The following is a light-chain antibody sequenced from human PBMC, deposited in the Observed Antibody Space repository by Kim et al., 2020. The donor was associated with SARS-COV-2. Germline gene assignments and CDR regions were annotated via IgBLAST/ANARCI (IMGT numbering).Light chain of an antibody. CDR1: QSIANY. J-gene: IGKJ2*01. CDR3: QQTYSSPYT. CDR2: TTA. Sequence: DIQMTQSPSSLSASAGDTVTITCRASQSIANYLHWYQQKPGKAPILLIYTTANLQSGVPSRFSGSGFGTDFTLTISSLQPEDSATYYCQQTYSSPYTLAQGTKREI. V-gene: IGKV1-39*01.